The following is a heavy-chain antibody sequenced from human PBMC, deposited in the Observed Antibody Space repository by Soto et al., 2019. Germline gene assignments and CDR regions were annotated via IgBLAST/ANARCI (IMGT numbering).Heavy chain of an antibody. V-gene: IGHV1-24*01. CDR3: ATLLRDIAYKDAFAI. CDR2: FDPEDGET. Sequence: GASVKVSCEVSGYTLTELSMHWVRQAPGKGLEWMGGFDPEDGETIYAQKFQGRVTMTEDTSTDTAYMELSSLRSEDTAVYYCATLLRDIAYKDAFAIWGQGTMVTVSS. D-gene: IGHD3-16*01. J-gene: IGHJ3*02. CDR1: GYTLTELS.